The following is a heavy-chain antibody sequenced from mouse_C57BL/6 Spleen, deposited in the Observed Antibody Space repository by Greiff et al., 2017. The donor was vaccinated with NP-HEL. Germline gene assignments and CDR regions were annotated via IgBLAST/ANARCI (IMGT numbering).Heavy chain of an antibody. Sequence: ESGPGLVKPSQSLSLTCSVTGYSITSGYYWNWIRQFPGNKLEWMGYISYDGSNNYNPSLKNRISITRDTSKNQFFLKLNSVTTEDTATYYCAREELTGTWFAYWGQGTLVTVSA. D-gene: IGHD4-1*01. CDR1: GYSITSGYY. J-gene: IGHJ3*01. V-gene: IGHV3-6*01. CDR2: ISYDGSN. CDR3: AREELTGTWFAY.